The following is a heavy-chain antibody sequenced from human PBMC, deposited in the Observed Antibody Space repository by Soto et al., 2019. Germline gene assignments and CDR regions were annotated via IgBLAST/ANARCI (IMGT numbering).Heavy chain of an antibody. CDR1: GGSVSSGSYY. CDR3: ARGAHKRAPYCGGDCYTPKPFFDY. Sequence: SETLSLTCTVSGGSVSSGSYYSSWIRQPPRKGLEWIGYIYYSGSTNYNPSLKSRVTISVDTSKNQFSLKLSSVTAADTAVYYCARGAHKRAPYCGGDCYTPKPFFDYWGQGTLVTVSS. CDR2: IYYSGST. V-gene: IGHV4-61*01. D-gene: IGHD2-21*02. J-gene: IGHJ4*02.